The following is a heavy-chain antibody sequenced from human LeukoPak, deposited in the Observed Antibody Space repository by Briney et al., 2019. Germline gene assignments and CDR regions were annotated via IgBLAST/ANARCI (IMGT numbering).Heavy chain of an antibody. J-gene: IGHJ4*02. V-gene: IGHV3-30-3*01. CDR2: ISYDGSNK. CDR3: ARLDYAQHIDY. D-gene: IGHD4-17*01. Sequence: PGRSLRLSCAASGFTFSSYAMHWVRQAPGKGLEWVAVISYDGSNKYYADSVKGRFTISRDNSKNTLYLQMNSLRAEDTAVYYCARLDYAQHIDYWGQGTLVTVSS. CDR1: GFTFSSYA.